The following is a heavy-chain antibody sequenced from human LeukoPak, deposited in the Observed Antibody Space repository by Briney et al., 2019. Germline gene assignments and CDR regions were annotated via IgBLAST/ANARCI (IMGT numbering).Heavy chain of an antibody. Sequence: PPETLSLTCTVSGGSISSSSYYWGWIRQPPGKGLEWIGEINHSGSTNYNPSLKSRVTISVDTSKNQFSLKLSSVTAADTAVYYCARGPYDYVWGSYRHSFDPWGQGTLVTVSS. CDR1: GGSISSSSYY. V-gene: IGHV4-39*07. J-gene: IGHJ5*02. D-gene: IGHD3-16*02. CDR3: ARGPYDYVWGSYRHSFDP. CDR2: INHSGST.